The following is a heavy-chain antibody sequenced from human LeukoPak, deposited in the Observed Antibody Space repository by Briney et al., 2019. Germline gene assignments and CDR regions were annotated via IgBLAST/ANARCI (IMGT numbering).Heavy chain of an antibody. CDR2: INRDGRST. J-gene: IGHJ4*02. CDR1: GFTFSNYW. D-gene: IGHD4-17*01. Sequence: GGSLRLSCAASGFTFSNYWMHWVRQAPGKGLVWVSRINRDGRSTNYADSVKGRFTISRDNAKNTVFLQMNSLRAEHTAVYYCARPLRDGDFYFDYWGQGALVTVSS. CDR3: ARPLRDGDFYFDY. V-gene: IGHV3-74*01.